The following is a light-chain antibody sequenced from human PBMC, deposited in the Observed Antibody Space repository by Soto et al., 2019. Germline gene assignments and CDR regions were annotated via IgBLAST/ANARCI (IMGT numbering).Light chain of an antibody. CDR2: DAS. CDR3: QQSMT. CDR1: QGISSY. Sequence: AIRMTQSPSSFSASTGYRVTITCRASQGISSYLAWYQQKPGKAPKLLIYDASSLESGVPSRFSGSGSGTEFTLTISSLQHDDFATYYCQQSMTFGQGTKVDIK. V-gene: IGKV1-8*01. J-gene: IGKJ1*01.